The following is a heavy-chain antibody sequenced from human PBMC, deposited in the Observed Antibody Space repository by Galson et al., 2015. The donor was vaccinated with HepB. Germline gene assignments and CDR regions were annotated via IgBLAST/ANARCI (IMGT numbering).Heavy chain of an antibody. Sequence: SLRLSCAGSGFIFRHHAMAWIRQAPGKGLERVSGINGRGSTRSYSDAVKGRFSISRDNSKDTVFLQMDNLRPEDTAVYYCVKEGAWFGGDWFDPWGQGALVTVS. J-gene: IGHJ5*02. CDR2: INGRGSTR. D-gene: IGHD3-16*01. V-gene: IGHV3-23*01. CDR3: VKEGAWFGGDWFDP. CDR1: GFIFRHHA.